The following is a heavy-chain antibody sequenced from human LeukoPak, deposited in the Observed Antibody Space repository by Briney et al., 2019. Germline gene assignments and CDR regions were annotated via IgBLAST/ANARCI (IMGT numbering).Heavy chain of an antibody. CDR1: GYTFTSYG. Sequence: ASVKVSCKASGYTFTSYGISWVRQAPGQGLEWMGWISAYNGNTNYAQKFQGRVTMTRDTSTSTVYMELSSLRSEDTAVYYCARIYCSGGSCYNPADFYYFDYWGQGTLVTVSS. CDR2: ISAYNGNT. D-gene: IGHD2-15*01. J-gene: IGHJ4*02. V-gene: IGHV1-18*01. CDR3: ARIYCSGGSCYNPADFYYFDY.